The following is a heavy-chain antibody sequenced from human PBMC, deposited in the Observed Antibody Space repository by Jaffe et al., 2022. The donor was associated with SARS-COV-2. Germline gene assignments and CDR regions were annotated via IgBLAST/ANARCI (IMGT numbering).Heavy chain of an antibody. Sequence: QVQLVQSGAEVKKPGASVKVSCKASGYTFNTYDINWVRQATGQGLEWMAWMNPKNGDTDYARQFQGRLTVTRDTSISTAYMELSSLRSDDTAVYYCLRGGFNYSGSALPVPFDQWGQGTLVTVSS. CDR2: MNPKNGDT. V-gene: IGHV1-8*01. D-gene: IGHD3-10*01. J-gene: IGHJ4*02. CDR1: GYTFNTYD. CDR3: LRGGFNYSGSALPVPFDQ.